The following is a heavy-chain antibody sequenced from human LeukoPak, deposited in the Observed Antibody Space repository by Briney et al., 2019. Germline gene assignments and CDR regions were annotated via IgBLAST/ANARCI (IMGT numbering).Heavy chain of an antibody. CDR2: IYYSGST. CDR1: GGSISSNSYY. V-gene: IGHV4-39*07. Sequence: PSETLSLTCTVSGGSISSNSYYWGWIRQSPGKGLEWIGNIYYSGSTYYNPSLKSRVTISVDTSKNQFSLKLSSVTAADTAVYYCARGVNSGYFDYCGQGTLVTVSS. J-gene: IGHJ4*02. D-gene: IGHD1-26*01. CDR3: ARGVNSGYFDY.